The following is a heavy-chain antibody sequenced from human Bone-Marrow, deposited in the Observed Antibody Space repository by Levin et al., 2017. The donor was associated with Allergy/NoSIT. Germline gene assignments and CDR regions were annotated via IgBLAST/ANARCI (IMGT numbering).Heavy chain of an antibody. Sequence: GGSLRLSCAASGFTVRSHFMSWVRQAPGRGLEWVSIIYNDGRTFYGDSAKGRFTISRDNSKNTIYLQMNSLRAEDTAVYYCGRDNQFGDYGLDYWGQGALVTVSS. V-gene: IGHV3-66*01. CDR2: IYNDGRT. D-gene: IGHD4-17*01. CDR3: GRDNQFGDYGLDY. CDR1: GFTVRSHF. J-gene: IGHJ4*02.